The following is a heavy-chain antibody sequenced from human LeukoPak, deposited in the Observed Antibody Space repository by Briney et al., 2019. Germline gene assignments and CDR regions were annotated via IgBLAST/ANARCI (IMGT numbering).Heavy chain of an antibody. CDR1: GCTFTSYF. V-gene: IGHV1-46*01. D-gene: IGHD2-15*01. J-gene: IGHJ6*02. CDR2: INPSGGST. Sequence: ASVKVSCKASGCTFTSYFMHWVRQAPGQGLEWMGIINPSGGSTSYAQKFQGRVTMTTDTSTSTVYMELSSLRSEDTAVYYCARGGRYSSYYYYYGMDVWGQGTTVTVSS. CDR3: ARGGRYSSYYYYYGMDV.